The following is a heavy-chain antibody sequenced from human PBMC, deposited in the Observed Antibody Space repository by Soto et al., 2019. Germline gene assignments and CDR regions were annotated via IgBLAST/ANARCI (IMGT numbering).Heavy chain of an antibody. CDR2: ISAYNGNT. Sequence: GASVKVSCKASGYTFTSYGISWVRQAPGQGLEWMGWISAYNGNTNYAQKLQGRVTMTTDTSTSKAYMELRSLRSDDTAVYYCARFSSYGSGSYSVNSFDPWGQGTLVTVSS. CDR3: ARFSSYGSGSYSVNSFDP. J-gene: IGHJ5*02. CDR1: GYTFTSYG. V-gene: IGHV1-18*01. D-gene: IGHD3-10*01.